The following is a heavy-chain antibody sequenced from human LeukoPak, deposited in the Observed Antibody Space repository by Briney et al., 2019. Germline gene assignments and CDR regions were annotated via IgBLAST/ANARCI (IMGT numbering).Heavy chain of an antibody. CDR1: GGSISSGDYY. J-gene: IGHJ4*02. CDR2: IYYSGST. D-gene: IGHD6-13*01. V-gene: IGHV4-30-4*01. CDR3: ARHRHRYSSSWEFGY. Sequence: RTSETLSLTCTVSGGSISSGDYYWSWIRQPPGKGLEWIGYIYYSGSTYYNPSLKSRVTISVDTSKNQFSLKLSSVTAADTAVYYCARHRHRYSSSWEFGYWGQGTLVTVSS.